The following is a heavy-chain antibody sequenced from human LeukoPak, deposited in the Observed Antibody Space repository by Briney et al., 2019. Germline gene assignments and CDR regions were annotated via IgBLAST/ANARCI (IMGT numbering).Heavy chain of an antibody. J-gene: IGHJ4*02. CDR3: AKDLVTAFDY. Sequence: PGRTLRLSCAASGFTFSSYALHWVRLAPGKGLEWVAVISYDGSSNYYADSVKGRFTISRDNSQNTLYLQMNSLRAEDTAVYYCAKDLVTAFDYWGQGTLVTVSS. V-gene: IGHV3-30-3*01. D-gene: IGHD4-23*01. CDR1: GFTFSSYA. CDR2: ISYDGSSN.